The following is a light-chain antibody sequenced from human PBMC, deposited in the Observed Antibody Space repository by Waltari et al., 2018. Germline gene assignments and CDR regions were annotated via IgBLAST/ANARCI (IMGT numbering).Light chain of an antibody. Sequence: QSVLTQPPPLSGAPAQRLTISSTGTSSNIRVAYYFPCYQQLPGTAPQLLIYANSNRPSGVPDRFSGSKSGTSASLAITGLQAEDEADYYCQSYDSSLSGSWVFGGGTKLTVL. CDR3: QSYDSSLSGSWV. CDR1: SSNIRVAYY. CDR2: ANS. V-gene: IGLV1-40*01. J-gene: IGLJ3*02.